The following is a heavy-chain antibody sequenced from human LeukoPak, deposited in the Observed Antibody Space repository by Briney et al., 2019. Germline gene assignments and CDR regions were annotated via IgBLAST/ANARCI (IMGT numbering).Heavy chain of an antibody. CDR2: IKQDGSER. CDR1: GFTFSSYW. V-gene: IGHV3-7*01. D-gene: IGHD3-22*01. CDR3: ARDKSVYYDTSGSRFDY. J-gene: IGHJ4*02. Sequence: GGSLRLSCAASGFTFSSYWMSWVRQAPGKGLEWVANIKQDGSERYYVDSVKGRFTISRDNARNSLYLQMNSLRAEDTAVYYCARDKSVYYDTSGSRFDYWGQGTLVTVSS.